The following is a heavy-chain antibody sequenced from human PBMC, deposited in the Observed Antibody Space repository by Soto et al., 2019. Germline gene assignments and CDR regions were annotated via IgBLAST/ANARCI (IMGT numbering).Heavy chain of an antibody. CDR1: GGSISSYY. Sequence: QVQLQESGPGLVKPSETLSLTCTVSGGSISSYYWSWIRQPPGKGLEWIGYIYYSGSTNYNPSLTSRVTISVDTSKNQFSLKLRSVTAADTAVYYCARRYGGNFDYWGQGTLVTVSS. CDR3: ARRYGGNFDY. D-gene: IGHD1-26*01. V-gene: IGHV4-59*01. J-gene: IGHJ4*02. CDR2: IYYSGST.